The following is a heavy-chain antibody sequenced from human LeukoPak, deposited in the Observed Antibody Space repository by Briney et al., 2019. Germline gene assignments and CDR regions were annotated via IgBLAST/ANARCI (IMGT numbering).Heavy chain of an antibody. CDR2: IYSSGST. Sequence: SETLSLTCTVSGGSISNYYWSWIRQPAGKGLEWIGRIYSSGSTNYNPSLKSRVTMSVDTSKNQFSVNLTSVTAADTAVYYCVRCRGTTVLTRFDNWGQGTLVTVSS. J-gene: IGHJ4*02. V-gene: IGHV4-4*07. CDR1: GGSISNYY. CDR3: VRCRGTTVLTRFDN. D-gene: IGHD4/OR15-4a*01.